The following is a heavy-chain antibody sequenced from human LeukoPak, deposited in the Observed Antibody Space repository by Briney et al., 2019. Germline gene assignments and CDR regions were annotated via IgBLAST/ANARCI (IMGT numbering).Heavy chain of an antibody. CDR1: GFNFGYYG. D-gene: IGHD3-22*01. V-gene: IGHV3-49*04. CDR2: IRSKAHGGTT. CDR3: TRDNYYDSSVYSKYYFDY. Sequence: GGSLRLSCTASGFNFGYYGMSWVRQAPGKGLEWVSFIRSKAHGGTTEYAASVEGRFTISRDDSKNIAYLQMNSLKTDDTAVYYCTRDNYYDSSVYSKYYFDYWGQGTLVTASS. J-gene: IGHJ4*02.